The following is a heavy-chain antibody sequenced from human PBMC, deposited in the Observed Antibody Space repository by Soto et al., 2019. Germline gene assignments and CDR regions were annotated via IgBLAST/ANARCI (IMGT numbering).Heavy chain of an antibody. V-gene: IGHV3-23*01. CDR1: GFTFSSCA. CDR3: AKGRSYYYYYGVDV. J-gene: IGHJ6*02. CDR2: FIDSGAIT. Sequence: GGSLRLSCAASGFTFSSCAMGWVRQAPGKGLEWVSDFIDSGAITYYADSVKGRFTISRDNSKSTLYLQMNSLRAEDTALYYCAKGRSYYYYYGVDVWGQGTTVTVSS.